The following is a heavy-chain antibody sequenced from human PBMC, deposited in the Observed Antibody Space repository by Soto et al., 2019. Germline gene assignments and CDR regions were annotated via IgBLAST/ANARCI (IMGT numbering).Heavy chain of an antibody. CDR2: INHSGST. D-gene: IGHD2-15*01. V-gene: IGHV4-34*01. CDR1: GGSFSGYY. CDR3: ARIGYSFSGWFDP. Sequence: LSLTCAVYGGSFSGYYWSWIRQPPGKGLEWIGEINHSGSTNYNPSLKSQVTISVDTSKNQFSLKLSSVTAADTAVYYCARIGYSFSGWFDPWGQGTLVTVSS. J-gene: IGHJ5*02.